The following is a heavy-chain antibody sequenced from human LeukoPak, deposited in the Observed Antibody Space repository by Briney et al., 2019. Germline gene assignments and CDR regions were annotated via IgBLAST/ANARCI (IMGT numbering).Heavy chain of an antibody. D-gene: IGHD1-26*01. CDR1: GFTLDDYA. J-gene: IGHJ5*02. CDR3: AKGVRSGTYYNCFDP. V-gene: IGHV3-43*02. Sequence: PGGSLRLSCVVSGFTLDDYALHWVRQAPGKGLEWISLISGHGDSIYYADSVKGRFTISRDNSKNSLHLQMSSLRAEDTALYYCAKGVRSGTYYNCFDPWGQGTLVTV. CDR2: ISGHGDSI.